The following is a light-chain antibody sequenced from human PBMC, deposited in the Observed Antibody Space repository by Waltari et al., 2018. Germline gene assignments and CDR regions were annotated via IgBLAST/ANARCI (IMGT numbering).Light chain of an antibody. CDR3: QQYNEWPYT. J-gene: IGKJ2*01. V-gene: IGKV3-15*01. CDR2: VTS. Sequence: ETIMTQSPATLSVSPGESATLSCRASKNIGNNLAWYQQTPDQAPRLLIYVTSSRSTGIPGRFFGAGSGTDFTLTISSLQSEDFGVYYCQQYNEWPYTFGQGTKVDLK. CDR1: KNIGNN.